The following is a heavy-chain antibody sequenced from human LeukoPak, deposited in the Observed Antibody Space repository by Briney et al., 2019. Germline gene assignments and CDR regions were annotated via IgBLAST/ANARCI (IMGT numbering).Heavy chain of an antibody. Sequence: SETLSLTCTVSGGSISSGGYYWSWIRQHPGTGLEWIGYIYYSGSTYYNPSLKSRVTISVDTSKNQYSLKLSSVTAADTAVYYCARDVNAAARFDYWGQGTLVTVSS. CDR2: IYYSGST. CDR3: ARDVNAAARFDY. CDR1: GGSISSGGYY. J-gene: IGHJ4*02. V-gene: IGHV4-31*03. D-gene: IGHD6-6*01.